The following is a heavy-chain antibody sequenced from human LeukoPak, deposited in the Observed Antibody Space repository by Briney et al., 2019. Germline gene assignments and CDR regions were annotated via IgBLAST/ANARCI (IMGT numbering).Heavy chain of an antibody. Sequence: PGRSLRLSCAASGFTFSSYAMHWVRQAPGKGLEWVAVISYDGSNKYYADSVKGRFTISRDNSKNTLYLQMNSLRAEDTAVYYCARDGVRGSYFFRAKDAFDIWGQGTMVTVSS. CDR2: ISYDGSNK. D-gene: IGHD1-26*01. V-gene: IGHV3-30-3*01. CDR1: GFTFSSYA. J-gene: IGHJ3*02. CDR3: ARDGVRGSYFFRAKDAFDI.